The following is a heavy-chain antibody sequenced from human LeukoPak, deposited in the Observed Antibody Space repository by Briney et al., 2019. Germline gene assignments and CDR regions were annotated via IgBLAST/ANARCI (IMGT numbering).Heavy chain of an antibody. Sequence: GGSLRLSCAASGFTFSSYGMHWVRQAPGKGLEWVAVISYDGSNKYYADSVKGRFTTSRDNSKNTLYLQMNSLRAEDTAVYYCAKDYDYGDYEGIDYWGQGTLVTVSS. CDR2: ISYDGSNK. D-gene: IGHD4-17*01. V-gene: IGHV3-30*18. CDR3: AKDYDYGDYEGIDY. CDR1: GFTFSSYG. J-gene: IGHJ4*02.